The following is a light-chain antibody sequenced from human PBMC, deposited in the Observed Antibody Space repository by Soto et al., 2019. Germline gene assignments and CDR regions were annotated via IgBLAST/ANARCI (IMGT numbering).Light chain of an antibody. CDR3: QSYYSPPFS. CDR2: AAS. Sequence: QMTQSPSSLSASIGDRVTIPCRASRAIRNYVAWYQQRPGEAPKLLVYAASSLELGVPSRFSGSGSETEFALTISSLQPEDVATYYCQSYYSPPFSFSAGTKVDIK. V-gene: IGKV1-27*01. J-gene: IGKJ3*01. CDR1: RAIRNY.